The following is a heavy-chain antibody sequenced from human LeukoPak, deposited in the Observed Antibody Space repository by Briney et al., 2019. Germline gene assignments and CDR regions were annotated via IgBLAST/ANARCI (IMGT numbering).Heavy chain of an antibody. CDR1: GGSLSGNY. J-gene: IGHJ4*02. D-gene: IGHD6-13*01. CDR3: ARARHPAGETGAGPWGLDS. CDR2: IYASGTT. V-gene: IGHV4-4*08. Sequence: SETLSLTCAVSGGSLSGNYWSWIRQSPGKGLEWIGRIYASGTTTHNPSLRSRVTISLEKSKNQFSLRLSSVTAADTAVYYCARARHPAGETGAGPWGLDSWGQGTLVTVSS.